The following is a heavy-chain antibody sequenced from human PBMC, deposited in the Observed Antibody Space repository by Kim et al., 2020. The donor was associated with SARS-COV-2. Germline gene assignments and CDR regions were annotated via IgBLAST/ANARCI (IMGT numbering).Heavy chain of an antibody. J-gene: IGHJ3*01. D-gene: IGHD1-26*01. Sequence: GGSLRLSCAASGFIFSRYWISWVRQAPGKGLEWVANIKQDGSEKLYVDSVKGRFTISRDNAKKSLYLQMNSLRAEDTAVYYFARDDPIVGAPAFDVWGQGTMVTVSS. CDR2: IKQDGSEK. CDR1: GFIFSRYW. CDR3: ARDDPIVGAPAFDV. V-gene: IGHV3-7*01.